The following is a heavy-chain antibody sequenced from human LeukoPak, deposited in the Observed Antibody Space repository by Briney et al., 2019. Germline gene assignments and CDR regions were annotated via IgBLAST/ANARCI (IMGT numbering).Heavy chain of an antibody. CDR3: AKARYSNYPWFDP. D-gene: IGHD4-11*01. CDR2: ISGSGGSI. J-gene: IGHJ5*02. V-gene: IGHV3-23*01. Sequence: GGSLRPSCAASGFTFSSYAMSWVRQAPGKGLEWVSAISGSGGSIYYVDSVKGRFTISRDNSKNTLYLQMNSQRAEDTAVYYCAKARYSNYPWFDPWGQGTLVTVSS. CDR1: GFTFSSYA.